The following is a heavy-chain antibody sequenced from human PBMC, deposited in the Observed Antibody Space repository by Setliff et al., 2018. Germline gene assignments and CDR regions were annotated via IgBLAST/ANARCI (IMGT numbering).Heavy chain of an antibody. CDR1: GYSFIDYY. CDR3: SRGRRGSTWTSDS. D-gene: IGHD2-2*01. Sequence: ASVKVSCKSSGYSFIDYYIHWVRQAPGQGPEWMGWINPHNEGTTFAQKFQDRVTATTDTSITTAYLKLSGLTSDDTAVYYCSRGRRGSTWTSDSWGQGTLVTVSS. CDR2: INPHNEGT. J-gene: IGHJ4*02. V-gene: IGHV1-2*02.